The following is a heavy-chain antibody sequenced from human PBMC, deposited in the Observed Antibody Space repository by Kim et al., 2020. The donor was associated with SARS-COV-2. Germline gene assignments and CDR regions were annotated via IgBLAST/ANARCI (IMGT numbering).Heavy chain of an antibody. V-gene: IGHV3-30*18. J-gene: IGHJ4*02. CDR2: ISYDGSNK. D-gene: IGHD2-2*01. CDR1: GFSFSSYG. Sequence: GGSLRLSCAASGFSFSSYGMHWVRQAPGKGLEWVAVISYDGSNKYYADSVKGRFTISRDNSKNTLYLQMNSLRTEDTAVYYCAKDPAPAYCSSTSCYVGNKGDLDYWGQGPLVTVSS. CDR3: AKDPAPAYCSSTSCYVGNKGDLDY.